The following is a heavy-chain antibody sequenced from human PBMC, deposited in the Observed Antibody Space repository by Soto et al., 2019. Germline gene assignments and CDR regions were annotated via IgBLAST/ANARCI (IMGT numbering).Heavy chain of an antibody. J-gene: IGHJ4*02. CDR3: ARFVGYGGSEYYFDQ. Sequence: QVQSVESGGGVVQPGRSLTLSCVVSGFTFSSYAMHWVRQAPGKGLDWVAVISNDGRTYYHADSVKGRFTISRDNSKNQLYLQRNSLSAEDTALYYCARFVGYGGSEYYFDQWGQGILVIVSS. D-gene: IGHD1-26*01. V-gene: IGHV3-30-3*01. CDR1: GFTFSSYA. CDR2: ISNDGRTY.